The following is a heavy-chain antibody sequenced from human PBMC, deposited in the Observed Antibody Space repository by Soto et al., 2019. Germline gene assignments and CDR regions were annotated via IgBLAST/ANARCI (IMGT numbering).Heavy chain of an antibody. CDR2: ISYSGTT. J-gene: IGHJ5*02. V-gene: IGHV4-59*01. CDR1: GGSISSYY. D-gene: IGHD1-26*01. CDR3: ARDLVGSAKATKPDNWSDP. Sequence: SETLSLTCAVSGGSISSYYWSWIRQPPGKGLEWIGHISYSGTTNYNPSLQSRVTMSLDASKNHFSLRLSSVTAADTAVYYCARDLVGSAKATKPDNWSDPWGQGKXVTVSS.